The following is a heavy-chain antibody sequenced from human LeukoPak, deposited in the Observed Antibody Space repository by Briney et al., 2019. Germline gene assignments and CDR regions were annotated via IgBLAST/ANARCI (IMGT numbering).Heavy chain of an antibody. CDR1: GFTVSSNY. V-gene: IGHV3-23*01. J-gene: IGHJ4*02. D-gene: IGHD6-19*01. Sequence: GGSLRLSCAASGFTVSSNYMSWVRRAPGKGLEWVSGISISYSRTYYADSVKGRFTISRDNSRNTLYLQMNSLRAEDTAIYYCAKVSGQVEDWGQGTLVTVTS. CDR3: AKVSGQVED. CDR2: ISISYSRT.